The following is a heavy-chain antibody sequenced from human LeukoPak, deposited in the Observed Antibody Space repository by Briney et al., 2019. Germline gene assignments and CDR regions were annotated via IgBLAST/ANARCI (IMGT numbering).Heavy chain of an antibody. Sequence: ASVKVSCKASGYTFTSYGISWVRQAPGQGLEWMGWISAYNGNTNYAQKLQGRVTMTTDTSTSTAYMELRSLRSDDTAVYYCARRAAAGTGGIGYYYYYMDVWGKGTTVTVSS. V-gene: IGHV1-18*01. CDR1: GYTFTSYG. J-gene: IGHJ6*03. D-gene: IGHD6-13*01. CDR3: ARRAAAGTGGIGYYYYYMDV. CDR2: ISAYNGNT.